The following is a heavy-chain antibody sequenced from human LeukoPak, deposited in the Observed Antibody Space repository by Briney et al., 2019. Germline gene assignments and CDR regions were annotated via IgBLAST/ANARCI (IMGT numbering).Heavy chain of an antibody. Sequence: GGSLRLSCAASAFTFTNYDFHWVRQAPGKGLEWVAFIRHDGSDKYYADSVKGRFTISRDNSKNTLYLQMNSLRAEDTAVYYCAKDLLWFGELSGNWFDPWGQGTLVTVSS. CDR1: AFTFTNYD. D-gene: IGHD3-10*01. V-gene: IGHV3-30*02. CDR3: AKDLLWFGELSGNWFDP. J-gene: IGHJ5*02. CDR2: IRHDGSDK.